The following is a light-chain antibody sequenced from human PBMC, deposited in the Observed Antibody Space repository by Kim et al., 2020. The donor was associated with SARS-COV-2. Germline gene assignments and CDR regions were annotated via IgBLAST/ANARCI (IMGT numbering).Light chain of an antibody. CDR2: GAS. Sequence: SPGERATLACRASQSVSSSYLAWYQQKPGQAPRLLIYGASSRATGIPDRFSGSGSGTDFTLTISRLEPEDFAVYYCQQYGSSPRTFGQGTKVDSK. J-gene: IGKJ1*01. V-gene: IGKV3-20*01. CDR1: QSVSSSY. CDR3: QQYGSSPRT.